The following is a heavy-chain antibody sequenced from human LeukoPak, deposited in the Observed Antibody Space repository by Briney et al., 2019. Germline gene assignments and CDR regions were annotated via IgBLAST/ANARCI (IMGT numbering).Heavy chain of an antibody. Sequence: PSETLSLTCTVSGGSISSGDYFWTWIRQPPGKGLEWIGYIYYTGSTYYNPSLKSRVSMSLDTSENQFSLRLNSVTAADTAVYYCARGPKNCSSTSCYFSAFDIWGQGTMVTVSS. CDR1: GGSISSGDYF. D-gene: IGHD2-2*01. V-gene: IGHV4-30-4*01. J-gene: IGHJ3*02. CDR2: IYYTGST. CDR3: ARGPKNCSSTSCYFSAFDI.